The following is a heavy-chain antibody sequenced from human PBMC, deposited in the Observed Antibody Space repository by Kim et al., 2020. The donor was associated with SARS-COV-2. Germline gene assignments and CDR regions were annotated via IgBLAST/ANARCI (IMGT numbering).Heavy chain of an antibody. CDR3: ARAVRGYSYGYNWFDP. D-gene: IGHD5-18*01. Sequence: SETLSLTCTVSGGCISSYYWSWIRQPPGKGLEWIGYIYYSGSTNYNPSLKSRVTISVDTSKKQFSLKLSSGTAADTAVYYCARAVRGYSYGYNWFDPWGQGTLVTVSS. CDR2: IYYSGST. J-gene: IGHJ5*02. V-gene: IGHV4-59*01. CDR1: GGCISSYY.